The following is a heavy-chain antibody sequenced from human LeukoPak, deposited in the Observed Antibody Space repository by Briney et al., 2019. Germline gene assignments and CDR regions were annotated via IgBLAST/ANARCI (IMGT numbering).Heavy chain of an antibody. CDR2: IRSKANSYAT. CDR1: GFTFSGSA. CDR3: TRLAYYYDSSGYYYAFDY. J-gene: IGHJ4*02. V-gene: IGHV3-73*01. Sequence: GGSLRLPCAASGFTFSGSAMHWVRQASGKGLEWVGRIRSKANSYATAYAASVKGRFTISRDDSKNTAYLQMNSLKTEDTAVYYCTRLAYYYDSSGYYYAFDYWGQGTLVTVSS. D-gene: IGHD3-22*01.